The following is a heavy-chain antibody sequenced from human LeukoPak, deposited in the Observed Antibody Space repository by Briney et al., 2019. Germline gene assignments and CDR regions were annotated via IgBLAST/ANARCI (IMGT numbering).Heavy chain of an antibody. D-gene: IGHD1-14*01. J-gene: IGHJ4*02. Sequence: PGGSLRLSCAASGFTFSGYWMSWVRQAPGKGLEWVANIKVDGSEKNYVDSVKGRLTISRDNAKNSLYLQMNSLGAEDTAVYYCARGGRNLDSWGQGTLVTVSS. CDR2: IKVDGSEK. CDR3: ARGGRNLDS. V-gene: IGHV3-7*01. CDR1: GFTFSGYW.